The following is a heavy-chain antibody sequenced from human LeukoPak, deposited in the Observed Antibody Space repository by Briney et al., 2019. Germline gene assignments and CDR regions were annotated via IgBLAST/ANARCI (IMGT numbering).Heavy chain of an antibody. Sequence: PGGSLRLSCAASGFTFRNYDMHWVRQFPGRGLEWVSAIGIADDTHYPDSVKGRFTISRENTKNSLYLQMNSLRDGDTAVYYCVRGGIQVSGIDAFDIWGKGTTVTVSS. J-gene: IGHJ3*02. CDR1: GFTFRNYD. D-gene: IGHD5/OR15-5a*01. V-gene: IGHV3-13*01. CDR2: IGIADDT. CDR3: VRGGIQVSGIDAFDI.